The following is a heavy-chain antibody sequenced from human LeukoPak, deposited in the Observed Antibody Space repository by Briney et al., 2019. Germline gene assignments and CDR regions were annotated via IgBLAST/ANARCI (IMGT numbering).Heavy chain of an antibody. Sequence: ASVKVSCKASGYTFTGYFMHWVRQVPGQGLEWMGRIKPDSGGTNYAQKFQGWVTMTRDTSISTAYMELSRLRSDDTAVYYCARDHTSSGYMYYFDYWGQGTLVTVSS. CDR2: IKPDSGGT. V-gene: IGHV1-2*04. CDR3: ARDHTSSGYMYYFDY. J-gene: IGHJ4*02. CDR1: GYTFTGYF. D-gene: IGHD3-22*01.